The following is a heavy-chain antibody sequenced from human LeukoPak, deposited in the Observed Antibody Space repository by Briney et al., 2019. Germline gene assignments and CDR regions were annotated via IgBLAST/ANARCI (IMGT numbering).Heavy chain of an antibody. CDR1: GFTFSNAW. J-gene: IGHJ4*02. Sequence: GGSLRLSCAASGFTFSNAWMSWVRQAPGKGLEWVGRIKSKTDGGTTDYAAPVKGRFTISRDDSKNTLYLQMNSLRAEDTAVYYCARGLYRYSSGWHFDYWGQGILVTVSS. CDR2: IKSKTDGGTT. D-gene: IGHD6-19*01. CDR3: ARGLYRYSSGWHFDY. V-gene: IGHV3-15*01.